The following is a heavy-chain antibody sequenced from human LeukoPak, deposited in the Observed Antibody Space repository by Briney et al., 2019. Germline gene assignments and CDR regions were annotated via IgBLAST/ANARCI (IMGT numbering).Heavy chain of an antibody. V-gene: IGHV3-66*01. J-gene: IGHJ4*02. CDR2: FYSGDTT. CDR3: ARRLLTGYYEF. D-gene: IGHD3-9*01. Sequence: GGSLRLSCAASGFTVSSTYMSWVRQAPRKGLEWVSVFYSGDTTYYANSVKGRFTISRDNSKNMLYLQMNSLRAEDTAVYYCARRLLTGYYEFWGQGTLVTVSS. CDR1: GFTVSSTY.